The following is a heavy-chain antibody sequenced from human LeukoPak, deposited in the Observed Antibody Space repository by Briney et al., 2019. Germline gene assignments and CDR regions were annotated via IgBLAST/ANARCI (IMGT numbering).Heavy chain of an antibody. V-gene: IGHV3-23*01. CDR1: GFTFSSYA. CDR2: ISGSGGST. J-gene: IGHJ4*02. Sequence: PGGSLRLSYAASGFTFSSYAMSWVRQAPGKGLEWVSAISGSGGSTYYADSVKGRFTISRDNSKDTLFLQLSSLRAEDTAVYHCAKGSAAHRPYYFDYWGRGALVTVSS. CDR3: AKGSAAHRPYYFDY. D-gene: IGHD6-13*01.